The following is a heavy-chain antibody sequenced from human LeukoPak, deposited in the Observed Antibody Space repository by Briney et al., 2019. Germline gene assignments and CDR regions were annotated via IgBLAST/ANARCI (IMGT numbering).Heavy chain of an antibody. CDR3: VKEGVEYSYSYGDY. CDR1: GFTFSSYW. Sequence: PGGSLRLSCAASGFTFSSYWMHWVRQAPGKGLVWVSRINSDGSSTSYADSVKGRITISRDNAENTLYLQMNNLRPDDTAFYFCVKEGVEYSYSYGDYWGQGTLVTVSS. CDR2: INSDGSST. J-gene: IGHJ4*02. D-gene: IGHD3-16*01. V-gene: IGHV3-74*01.